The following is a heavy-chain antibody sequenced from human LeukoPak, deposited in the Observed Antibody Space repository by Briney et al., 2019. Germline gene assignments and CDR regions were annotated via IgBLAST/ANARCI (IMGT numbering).Heavy chain of an antibody. CDR2: IYHSGST. V-gene: IGHV4-4*02. CDR3: ARGELWLVRPSTYYFDY. D-gene: IGHD6-19*01. Sequence: SETLSLTCAVSGGSISSSNWWSWVRPPPGKGLEWIGEIYHSGSTNYNPSLKSRVTISVDKSKDQFSLKLSSVTAADTAAYYCARGELWLVRPSTYYFDYWGQGTLVTVSS. J-gene: IGHJ4*02. CDR1: GGSISSSNW.